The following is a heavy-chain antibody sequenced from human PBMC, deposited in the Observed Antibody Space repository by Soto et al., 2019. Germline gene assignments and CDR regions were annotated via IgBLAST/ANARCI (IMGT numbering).Heavy chain of an antibody. V-gene: IGHV3-11*06. CDR1: LFTFSDYY. J-gene: IGHJ6*02. CDR3: ARDYYRFNSGYGFSMEV. D-gene: IGHD5-12*01. CDR2: ISSSSSYT. Sequence: PVWPLRLSCSASLFTFSDYYMSLIRQTPFKLLEWDSYISSSSSYTNYADSVKGRFTISRDNAKNSLYLQMNSLRAEDTAVYYCARDYYRFNSGYGFSMEVWGQGTTVTVSS.